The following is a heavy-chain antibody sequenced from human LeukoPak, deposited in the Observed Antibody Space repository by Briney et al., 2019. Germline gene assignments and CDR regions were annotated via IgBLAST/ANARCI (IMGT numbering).Heavy chain of an antibody. Sequence: GRSLRLFCAASGFTSSSYAMHWVRQAPGKGLEWVAVISYDGSNKYYADSVKGRFTISRDNSKNTLYLQMNSLRAEDTAVYYCARGIPGIVGATSGWDYFDYWGQGTLVTVSS. V-gene: IGHV3-30*04. CDR3: ARGIPGIVGATSGWDYFDY. D-gene: IGHD1-26*01. CDR2: ISYDGSNK. J-gene: IGHJ4*02. CDR1: GFTSSSYA.